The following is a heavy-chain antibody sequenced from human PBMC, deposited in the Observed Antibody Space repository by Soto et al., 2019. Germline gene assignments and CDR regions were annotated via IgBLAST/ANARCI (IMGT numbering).Heavy chain of an antibody. D-gene: IGHD2-21*02. Sequence: QITLKESGPTLVKPTQTLTLTCTFSAFSLSTGGVGVGWIRQPPGKALEWLALIYWDDDKRYSPSLRSRLTITKDTSKNQVVLTMTNMDPVDTATYYCIQSRCGGDCLQSYASYYYYGMDVWGQATTVTVSS. J-gene: IGHJ6*02. CDR2: IYWDDDK. V-gene: IGHV2-5*02. CDR3: IQSRCGGDCLQSYASYYYYGMDV. CDR1: AFSLSTGGVG.